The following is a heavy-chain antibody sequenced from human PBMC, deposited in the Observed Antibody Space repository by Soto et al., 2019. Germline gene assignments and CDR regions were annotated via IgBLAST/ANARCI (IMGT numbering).Heavy chain of an antibody. Sequence: SLTCAVSGGSISSGGYSWSWIRQPPGKGLEWIGYIYHSGSTYYNPSLKSRVTISVDRSKNQFSLKLSSVTAADTAVYYCARGREYNGYYFRGFDYWGQGILVTVSS. CDR1: GGSISSGGYS. D-gene: IGHD3-3*01. CDR2: IYHSGST. CDR3: ARGREYNGYYFRGFDY. J-gene: IGHJ4*02. V-gene: IGHV4-30-2*01.